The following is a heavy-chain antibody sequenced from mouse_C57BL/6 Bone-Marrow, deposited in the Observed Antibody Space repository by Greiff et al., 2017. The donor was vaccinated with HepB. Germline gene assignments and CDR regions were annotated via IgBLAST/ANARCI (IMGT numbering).Heavy chain of an antibody. V-gene: IGHV1-55*01. D-gene: IGHD2-4*01. J-gene: IGHJ4*01. CDR1: GYTFTSYW. Sequence: QVQLQQPGAELVKPGASVKMSCKASGYTFTSYWITWVKQRPGQGLEWIGDIYPGSGSTNYNEKFKSKATLTVDTSSSTAYMQLRSLTSEDSAVYYCAREDYDGDYCAMDYWGQGTSVTVSS. CDR3: AREDYDGDYCAMDY. CDR2: IYPGSGST.